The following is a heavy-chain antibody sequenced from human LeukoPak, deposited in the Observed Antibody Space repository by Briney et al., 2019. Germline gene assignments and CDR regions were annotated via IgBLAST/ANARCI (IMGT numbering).Heavy chain of an antibody. CDR1: GLTFRNYA. CDR3: ARDRSSSSPYYYYYMDV. J-gene: IGHJ6*03. CDR2: ISGSGGVT. V-gene: IGHV3-23*01. Sequence: SGGSLRLSCVVTGLTFRNYAMSWVRQAPGKGPEWVSDISGSGGVTHYADSVKGRFSISRDNSKNTLYLQMNSLRAEDTAVYYCARDRSSSSPYYYYYMDVWGKGTTVTVSS. D-gene: IGHD6-6*01.